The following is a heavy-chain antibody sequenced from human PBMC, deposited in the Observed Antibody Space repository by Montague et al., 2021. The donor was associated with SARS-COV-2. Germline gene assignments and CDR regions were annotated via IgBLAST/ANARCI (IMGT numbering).Heavy chain of an antibody. J-gene: IGHJ5*01. CDR3: AREGGTKSSHWWGAFDS. V-gene: IGHV4-59*01. CDR1: GDSMSGYY. D-gene: IGHD2-15*01. Sequence: ETLSLTCTVSGDSMSGYYWSWVRQAPGTGLEWIGYIFYSGSTSXKPSLNSRDTISIDTSKKQFSLKLTSVTAADTAVYFCAREGGTKSSHWWGAFDSWGHGTLVTVSS. CDR2: IFYSGST.